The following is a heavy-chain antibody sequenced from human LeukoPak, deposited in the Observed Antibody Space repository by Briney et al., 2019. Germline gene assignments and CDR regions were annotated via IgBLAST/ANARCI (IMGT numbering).Heavy chain of an antibody. D-gene: IGHD6-19*01. V-gene: IGHV5-51*01. Sequence: GESLKISCKGSGYSFTAYWIAWVRQVPGKGLEWMGIIHPRDSDIRYNPPFQGQVTISADKSISTAYLQWNSLKASDTAMYYCARSTGYSSGWYGLDYWGQGTLVTVSS. J-gene: IGHJ4*02. CDR1: GYSFTAYW. CDR3: ARSTGYSSGWYGLDY. CDR2: IHPRDSDI.